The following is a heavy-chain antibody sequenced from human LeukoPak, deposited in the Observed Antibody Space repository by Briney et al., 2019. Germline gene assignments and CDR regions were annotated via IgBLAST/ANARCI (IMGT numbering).Heavy chain of an antibody. J-gene: IGHJ5*02. V-gene: IGHV3-11*03. CDR1: GFTFSNYA. D-gene: IGHD3-16*02. CDR2: ISHISSYT. CDR3: AGYGYGLSYPTWSDP. Sequence: GGSLRLSCAPSGFTFSNYAMSWIRQAPPKGLEGVSYISHISSYTNYKHSVKGRFTISRDNAKNPLSLQMNTLRPADTAVYYWAGYGYGLSYPTWSDPWGQGNLVTASS.